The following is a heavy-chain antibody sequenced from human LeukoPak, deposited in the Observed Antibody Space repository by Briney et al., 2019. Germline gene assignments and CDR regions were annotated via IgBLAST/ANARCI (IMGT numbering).Heavy chain of an antibody. Sequence: GGSLRLSCAASGFTFSSYWMSWVRQAPGKGLEWVANIKQDGSEKYYVDSVKGRFTVSRDNAKNSLYLQMNSLRVEDTAVYYCARDPIVVVPAAKRTNYYYYGMDVWGQGTTVTVS. D-gene: IGHD2-2*01. CDR3: ARDPIVVVPAAKRTNYYYYGMDV. CDR1: GFTFSSYW. CDR2: IKQDGSEK. V-gene: IGHV3-7*03. J-gene: IGHJ6*02.